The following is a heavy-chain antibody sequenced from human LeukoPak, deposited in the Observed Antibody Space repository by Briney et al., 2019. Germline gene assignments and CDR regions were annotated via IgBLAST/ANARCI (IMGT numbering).Heavy chain of an antibody. CDR2: ISGSGGST. J-gene: IGHJ4*02. CDR3: AKNAYSYGCLDHSSFVDY. D-gene: IGHD5-18*01. V-gene: IGHV3-23*01. Sequence: GGSLRLSCAASGFTFSSYAMSWVRQAPGKGLEWVSAISGSGGSTYYADSVKGRFTISRDNSKNTLYLQMNSLRAEDTAVYYCAKNAYSYGCLDHSSFVDYWGQGTLVTVSS. CDR1: GFTFSSYA.